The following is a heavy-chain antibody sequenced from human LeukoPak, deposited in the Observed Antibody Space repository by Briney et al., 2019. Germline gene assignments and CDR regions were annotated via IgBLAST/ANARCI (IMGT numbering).Heavy chain of an antibody. CDR2: IKQDGSEK. CDR1: GFTVSSNY. Sequence: GGSLRLSCAASGFTVSSNYMSWVRQAPGKGLEWVANIKQDGSEKYYVDSVKGRFTISRDNAKNSLYLQMNSLRAEDTAVYYCARRRNVLRYFDWLLSEECYFDYWGQGTLVTVSS. V-gene: IGHV3-7*01. J-gene: IGHJ4*02. CDR3: ARRRNVLRYFDWLLSEECYFDY. D-gene: IGHD3-9*01.